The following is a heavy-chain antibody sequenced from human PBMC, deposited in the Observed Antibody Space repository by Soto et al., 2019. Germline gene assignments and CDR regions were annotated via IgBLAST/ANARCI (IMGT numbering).Heavy chain of an antibody. CDR2: MNPGSGDT. J-gene: IGHJ5*02. V-gene: IGHV1-8*01. CDR1: GYSFTNND. D-gene: IGHD3-16*01. Sequence: ASVKVSCKASGYSFTNNDVSWVRQATGQGLEWMGWMNPGSGDTGYAKKFQGRVIMTRDISIATAYMELSSLRSDDTAIYYCARMETFGSLNWFDPWGQGTLVTVSS. CDR3: ARMETFGSLNWFDP.